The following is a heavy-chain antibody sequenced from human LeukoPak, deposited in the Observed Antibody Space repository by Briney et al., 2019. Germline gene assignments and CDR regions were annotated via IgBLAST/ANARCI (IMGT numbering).Heavy chain of an antibody. Sequence: GRSPRLSCAASGFTFSRYRIHWVRQAPGKGLEWVSSISSSSSYIFYADSVKGRFTISRDNAENSLYLQMKSLRADDTAVYYCAREEGGAGLYGFDIWGQGTMVTVSS. D-gene: IGHD1-26*01. CDR1: GFTFSRYR. CDR2: ISSSSSYI. CDR3: AREEGGAGLYGFDI. J-gene: IGHJ3*02. V-gene: IGHV3-21*01.